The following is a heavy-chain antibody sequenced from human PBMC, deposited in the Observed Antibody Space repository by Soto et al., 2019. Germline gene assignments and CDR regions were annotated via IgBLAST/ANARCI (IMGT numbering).Heavy chain of an antibody. CDR3: ASGAASIYLFDY. V-gene: IGHV3-23*01. J-gene: IGHJ4*02. Sequence: GGSLRLSCAASGFTFSSSATNWVRQAPEKGLEWVSTISASGGSTYYADSVKGRFTISRDNPKNTLYLQMNSLRAEDTAVYYCASGAASIYLFDYWGQGTLVTVSS. CDR2: ISASGGST. D-gene: IGHD2-2*01. CDR1: GFTFSSSA.